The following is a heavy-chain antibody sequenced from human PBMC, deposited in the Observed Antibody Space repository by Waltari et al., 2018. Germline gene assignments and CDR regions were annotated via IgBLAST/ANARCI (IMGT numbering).Heavy chain of an antibody. J-gene: IGHJ5*02. Sequence: EVQLVESGGGLVEPGGSLRPSCEGSGFTLDEYSIHWVRQAPGKGLEWVSFISGSGRYIYDADSVKGLFTIARDNAKNSLFLQMTSLGADDTAMYFCARDRVPHGSGPKVRLWFDPWGRGTQVIVSS. CDR2: ISGSGRYI. CDR3: ARDRVPHGSGPKVRLWFDP. D-gene: IGHD3-10*01. V-gene: IGHV3-21*06. CDR1: GFTLDEYS.